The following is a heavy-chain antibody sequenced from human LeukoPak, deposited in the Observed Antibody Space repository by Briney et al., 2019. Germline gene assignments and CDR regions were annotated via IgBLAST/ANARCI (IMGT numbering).Heavy chain of an antibody. Sequence: PSETLSLTCTVSGGSISSYYWSWTRRPPGKGLEWIGYIYYSGSTNYNPSLKSRVTISVDTSKNQFSLKLSSVTAADTAVYYCARDHTTLWAFDIWGQGTMVTVSS. CDR1: GGSISSYY. V-gene: IGHV4-59*01. CDR2: IYYSGST. J-gene: IGHJ3*02. CDR3: ARDHTTLWAFDI. D-gene: IGHD2-21*01.